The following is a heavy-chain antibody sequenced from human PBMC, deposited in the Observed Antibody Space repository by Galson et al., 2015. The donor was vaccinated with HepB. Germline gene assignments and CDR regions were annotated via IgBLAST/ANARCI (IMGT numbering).Heavy chain of an antibody. CDR3: ARQVGIGSGSTDY. V-gene: IGHV3-21*06. D-gene: IGHD1-26*01. CDR1: GFLFSSYT. J-gene: IGHJ4*02. CDR2: ISRSSNYI. Sequence: SLRLSCAASGFLFSSYTMDGVRQAQGTRLEWVSSISRSSNYIFYANSVHVRFTISRNNARNALYLQMNRLIAEDTAVYYFARQVGIGSGSTDYWGQGTQVSVSS.